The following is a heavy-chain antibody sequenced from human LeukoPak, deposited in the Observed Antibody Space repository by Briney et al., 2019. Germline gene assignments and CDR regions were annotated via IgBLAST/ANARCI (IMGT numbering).Heavy chain of an antibody. V-gene: IGHV4-38-2*02. CDR2: IYHSGRT. D-gene: IGHD6-19*01. Sequence: PSETLSLTCTVSGYSISSGYYWGWIRQPPGKGLEWIGSIYHSGRTFYNPSLKSRVTISADTSKNQLSLTLTSVTAADTAVYYCARVGSGGAWFDFWGQGTLVSVSS. CDR3: ARVGSGGAWFDF. J-gene: IGHJ4*02. CDR1: GYSISSGYY.